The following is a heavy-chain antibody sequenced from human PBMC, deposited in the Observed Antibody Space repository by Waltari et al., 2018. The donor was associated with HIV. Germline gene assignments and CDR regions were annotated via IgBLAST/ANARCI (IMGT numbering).Heavy chain of an antibody. V-gene: IGHV1-18*01. CDR1: GYIFSDFG. D-gene: IGHD3-3*01. J-gene: IGHJ4*02. Sequence: QIQLVQSGPEVAKPGASVKVSCTGSGYIFSDFGISWGRQAPGQGLEWMGWMSLYKKPGTYAQNFLGSLTMPINTSNNTAYIELRSLRSDDTAVYYCARSERFVSPRTAELDYWGQGTLVTVSS. CDR3: ARSERFVSPRTAELDY. CDR2: MSLYKKPG.